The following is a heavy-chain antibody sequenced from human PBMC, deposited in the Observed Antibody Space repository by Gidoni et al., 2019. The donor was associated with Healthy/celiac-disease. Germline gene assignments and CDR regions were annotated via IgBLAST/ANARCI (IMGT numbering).Heavy chain of an antibody. Sequence: QVQLVQSGAEVKKPEASVKVSCKASGYTFTSYEINWVRQATGQGLEWMGWMNPTSGNTGYAQKFQCRVTITMTTSISTAYMELRSLRSEDTAVYYCARVERGIAAAATDYYGMDVWGQGTTVTVSS. CDR1: GYTFTSYE. CDR2: MNPTSGNT. CDR3: ARVERGIAAAATDYYGMDV. V-gene: IGHV1-8*01. J-gene: IGHJ6*02. D-gene: IGHD6-13*01.